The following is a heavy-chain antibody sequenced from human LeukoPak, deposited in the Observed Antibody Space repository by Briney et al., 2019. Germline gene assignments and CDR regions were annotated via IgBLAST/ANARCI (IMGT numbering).Heavy chain of an antibody. CDR2: IYYSGST. Sequence: SETLSLTCTVSGGSISSSGYYWGWIRQPPGKGLEWIASIYYSGSTYYDPSLKSRVTISVDTSKNQLSLKLSSLTAADTAVYYCARHEYSGSYYGLSWFDPWGQGTLVTVSS. CDR3: ARHEYSGSYYGLSWFDP. CDR1: GGSISSSGYY. V-gene: IGHV4-39*01. D-gene: IGHD1-26*01. J-gene: IGHJ5*02.